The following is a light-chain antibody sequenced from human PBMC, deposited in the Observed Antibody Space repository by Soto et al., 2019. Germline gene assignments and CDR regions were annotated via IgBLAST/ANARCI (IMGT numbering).Light chain of an antibody. CDR3: GSWDSSLSAYV. Sequence: SAAPGQKVTISCSGSSSNIGGNSVSWYQQLPGTAPKLLIYDDNKRPSGIPDRFSGSKSGTSATLGITGFQTGDEADYYCGSWDSSLSAYVFGTGTKATVL. CDR1: SSNIGGNS. CDR2: DDN. J-gene: IGLJ1*01. V-gene: IGLV1-51*01.